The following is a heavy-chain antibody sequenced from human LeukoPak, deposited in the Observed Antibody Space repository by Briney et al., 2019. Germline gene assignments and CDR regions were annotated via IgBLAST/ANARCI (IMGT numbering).Heavy chain of an antibody. CDR1: GYTFTGYC. J-gene: IGHJ4*02. D-gene: IGHD3/OR15-3a*01. CDR3: ARVPPGLSYFDY. CDR2: INPNSGGT. Sequence: GASVKVSCKASGYTFTGYCMHWVRQAPGQGLEWMGWINPNSGGTNYAQKFQGRVTMTRDTSISTAYMELSRLRSDDTAVYYCARVPPGLSYFDYWGQGTLVTVSS. V-gene: IGHV1-2*02.